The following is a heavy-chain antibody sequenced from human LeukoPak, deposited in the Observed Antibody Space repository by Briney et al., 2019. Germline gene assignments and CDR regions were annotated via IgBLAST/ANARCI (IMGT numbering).Heavy chain of an antibody. D-gene: IGHD6-6*01. J-gene: IGHJ6*03. CDR2: INPNSGGT. V-gene: IGHV1-2*02. CDR3: ARETQLVRGTDYYYYMDV. CDR1: GYTFTGYY. Sequence: ASVKVSCKASGYTFTGYYMHWVRQAPGQGLEWMGWINPNSGGTNYAQKFQGGVTMTRDTSISTAYMELSRLRSDDTAVYYCARETQLVRGTDYYYYMDVWGKGTTVTVSS.